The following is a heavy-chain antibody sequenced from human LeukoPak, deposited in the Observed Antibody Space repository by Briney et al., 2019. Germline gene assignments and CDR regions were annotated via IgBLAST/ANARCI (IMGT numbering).Heavy chain of an antibody. J-gene: IGHJ4*02. CDR2: IYYSGST. CDR1: GGSISSGSSC. Sequence: SETLSLTCTVSGGSISSGSSCWSWIRQPAGKGLEWIGYIYYSGSTNYNPSLKSRVTISVDTSKNQFSLKLSSVTAADTAVYYCARDPAGWHYFDYWGQGTLVTVSS. V-gene: IGHV4-61*10. D-gene: IGHD5-24*01. CDR3: ARDPAGWHYFDY.